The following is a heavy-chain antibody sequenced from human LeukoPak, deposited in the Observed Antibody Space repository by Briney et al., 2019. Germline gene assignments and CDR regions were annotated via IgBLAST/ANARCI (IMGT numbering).Heavy chain of an antibody. CDR1: GFTFSDHF. CDR3: VRVGSVAGSDYLDY. CDR2: SRNKAKSYTT. D-gene: IGHD6-19*01. V-gene: IGHV3-72*01. J-gene: IGHJ4*02. Sequence: PGGSLSLSCAVSGFTFSDHFLDWVRQAPGKGLGWVGRSRNKAKSYTTEYAASVKGRFTISRDDSKNSLYLQMNNLRTEDTAVYYCVRVGSVAGSDYLDYWGQGTLVTVSS.